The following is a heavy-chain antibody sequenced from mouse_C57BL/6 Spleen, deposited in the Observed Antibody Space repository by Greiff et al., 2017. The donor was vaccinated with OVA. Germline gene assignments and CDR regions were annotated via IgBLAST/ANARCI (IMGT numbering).Heavy chain of an antibody. D-gene: IGHD2-4*01. CDR3: ARSGYDYDWFAY. CDR1: GYAFSSYW. V-gene: IGHV1-80*01. J-gene: IGHJ3*01. CDR2: IYPGDGDT. Sequence: VQLQQSGAELVKPGASVKISCKASGYAFSSYWMNWVKQRPGTGLEWIGQIYPGDGDTNYNEKFKGKATLTADKSSSTAYMQFSSLTSEDSAIYYCARSGYDYDWFAYWGQGTLVTVSA.